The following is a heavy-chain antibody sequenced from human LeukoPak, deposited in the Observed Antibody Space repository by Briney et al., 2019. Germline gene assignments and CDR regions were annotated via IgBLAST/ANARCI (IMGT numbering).Heavy chain of an antibody. CDR2: ISSSSSYI. CDR1: GFTFSSHN. V-gene: IGHV3-21*04. Sequence: GGSLRLSCAASGFTFSSHNMIWVRQAPGKGLEWVSSISSSSSYIYYADSVKGRFTISRDNAKNTVFLQMSSLRAEDTALYYCARKSASGNYPLDYWGQGTLVTVSS. CDR3: ARKSASGNYPLDY. D-gene: IGHD3-10*01. J-gene: IGHJ4*02.